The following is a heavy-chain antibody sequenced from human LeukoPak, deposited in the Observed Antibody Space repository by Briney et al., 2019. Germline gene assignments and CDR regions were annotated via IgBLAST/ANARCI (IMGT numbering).Heavy chain of an antibody. V-gene: IGHV4-39*01. D-gene: IGHD3-22*01. CDR1: GGSISSSSYY. J-gene: IGHJ4*02. CDR2: IYYSGST. Sequence: SETLSLTRTVSGGSISSSSYYWGWIRQPPGKGLEWIGSIYYSGSTYYNPSLKSRVTISVDTSKNQFSLKLSSVTAADTAVYYCARHSPQENYYDSSGYPDYWGQGTLVTVSS. CDR3: ARHSPQENYYDSSGYPDY.